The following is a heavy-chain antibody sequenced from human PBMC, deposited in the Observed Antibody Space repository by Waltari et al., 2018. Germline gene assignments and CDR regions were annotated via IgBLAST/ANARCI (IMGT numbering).Heavy chain of an antibody. CDR2: VIPIFGTA. J-gene: IGHJ4*02. Sequence: QVQLVQSGAEVQKPGSSVKVSCKASGGTFSSYAISWVRPAPGQGLGGMGGVIPIFGTANYAQKVQGRVTMTTDESTSTAYMELSSLRSEDTAVYYCARGAAVVFLFDYWGQGTLVTVSS. CDR3: ARGAAVVFLFDY. CDR1: GGTFSSYA. D-gene: IGHD6-19*01. V-gene: IGHV1-69*05.